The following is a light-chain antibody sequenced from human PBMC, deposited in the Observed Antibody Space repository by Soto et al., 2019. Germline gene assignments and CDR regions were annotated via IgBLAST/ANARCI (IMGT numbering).Light chain of an antibody. CDR2: AAS. CDR3: LQHNTYPYT. Sequence: DIQMTQSPSSLSASVGDRVTITCRASQGISNLLGWFQHKPGKAPKRLIYAASSLQGGVPSRFSGSGYGTEFTLTITGLQPEDFADYYCLQHNTYPYTFGQGTKLEIK. V-gene: IGKV1-17*01. J-gene: IGKJ2*01. CDR1: QGISNL.